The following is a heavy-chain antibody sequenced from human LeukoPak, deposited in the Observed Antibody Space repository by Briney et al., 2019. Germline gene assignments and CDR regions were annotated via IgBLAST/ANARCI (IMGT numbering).Heavy chain of an antibody. CDR2: IKQDGSEK. D-gene: IGHD2-2*01. CDR1: GFTLSSYW. V-gene: IGHV3-7*01. Sequence: TGGSLRLSCAASGFTLSSYWMNWVRQAPGKGLEWVANIKQDGSEKYYVDSVKGRFTISRDNAKNSLYLQMNSLRAEDTAVYYCARDDCSSISCYHNWFDPWGQGTLVTVSS. J-gene: IGHJ5*02. CDR3: ARDDCSSISCYHNWFDP.